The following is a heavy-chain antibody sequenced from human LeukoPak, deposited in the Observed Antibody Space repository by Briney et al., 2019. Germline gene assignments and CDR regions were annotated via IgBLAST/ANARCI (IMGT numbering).Heavy chain of an antibody. CDR2: IYFSGGT. CDR3: ARATVGATPGYYYYMDV. V-gene: IGHV4-59*01. J-gene: IGHJ6*03. Sequence: SETLSLTCTVSGGSISSYYWSWIRQPPGKGLEWIGYIYFSGGTNYNPSLKSRVTISVDTSKNQFSLKLSSVTAADTAVYYCARATVGATPGYYYYMDVWGKGTTVTVSS. D-gene: IGHD1-26*01. CDR1: GGSISSYY.